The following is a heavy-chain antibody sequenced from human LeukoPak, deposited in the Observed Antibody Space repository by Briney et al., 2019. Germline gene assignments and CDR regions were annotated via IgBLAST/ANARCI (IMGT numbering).Heavy chain of an antibody. Sequence: GGSLRLSCTASGFTFSTYGMHWVRQAPGKGLEWVAVVSNDGRNKYYSDSVKGRFSISRDNFKNTVHLQMNSLRAEDTALYYCAKDSGWILFDDWGQGTLVTVSS. CDR1: GFTFSTYG. CDR2: VSNDGRNK. D-gene: IGHD2-2*03. V-gene: IGHV3-30*18. CDR3: AKDSGWILFDD. J-gene: IGHJ4*02.